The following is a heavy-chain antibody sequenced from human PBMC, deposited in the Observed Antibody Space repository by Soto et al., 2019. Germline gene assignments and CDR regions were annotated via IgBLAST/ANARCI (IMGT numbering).Heavy chain of an antibody. CDR2: IYYTGST. Sequence: TLSLTCTVSGATISSGGFYWSWIRQRPGKGLEWIGHIYYTGSTYYNPSLNSRVTISVDMSRNQFSLKLRSVTAADTAKYLCAIDDSFYGEPGYGMNVWGQGTTVTV. J-gene: IGHJ6*01. CDR1: GATISSGGFY. CDR3: AIDDSFYGEPGYGMNV. V-gene: IGHV4-31*03. D-gene: IGHD4-17*01.